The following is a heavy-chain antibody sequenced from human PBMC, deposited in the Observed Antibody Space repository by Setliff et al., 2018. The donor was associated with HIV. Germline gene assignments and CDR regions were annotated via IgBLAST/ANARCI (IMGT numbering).Heavy chain of an antibody. Sequence: SETLSLTCTVSGGSISSSSYYWGWIRQPPGKGLEWIGSIYYSGSTYYNPSLKSRLTISLDSPTNQFSVTLSSVTAADTAMYYCARYTVGSMVDYWGPGTLVTVSS. CDR1: GGSISSSSYY. CDR3: ARYTVGSMVDY. CDR2: IYYSGST. D-gene: IGHD5-12*01. J-gene: IGHJ4*02. V-gene: IGHV4-39*01.